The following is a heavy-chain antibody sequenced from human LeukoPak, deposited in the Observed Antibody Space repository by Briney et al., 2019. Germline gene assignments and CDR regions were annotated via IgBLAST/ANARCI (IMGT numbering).Heavy chain of an antibody. J-gene: IGHJ3*02. CDR1: GGTFSSYA. CDR2: IIPILGIA. CDR3: ARDGGSSWYGAFDI. D-gene: IGHD6-13*01. Sequence: ASVKVSCKASGGTFSSYAISWVRQAPGQGLEWMGRIIPILGIANYAQKFQGRVTITADKSTSTAYMELSSLRSEDTAVYYCARDGGSSWYGAFDIWGQGTMVTVSS. V-gene: IGHV1-69*04.